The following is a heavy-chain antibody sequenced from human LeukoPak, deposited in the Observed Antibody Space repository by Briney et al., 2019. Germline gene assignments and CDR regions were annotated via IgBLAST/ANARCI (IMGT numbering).Heavy chain of an antibody. CDR1: GDTFSNSA. J-gene: IGHJ4*02. CDR2: VIPVFGTA. CDR3: VRGGGDSTFVYYFDY. D-gene: IGHD2-21*02. Sequence: ASVKVSCKASGDTFSNSAISWVRQAPGQGLEYMGGVIPVFGTANYVQKFQGRVTINADTSTSTAYMELRSLRSEDTAVYYCVRGGGDSTFVYYFDYWGQGTLVTVSS. V-gene: IGHV1-69*06.